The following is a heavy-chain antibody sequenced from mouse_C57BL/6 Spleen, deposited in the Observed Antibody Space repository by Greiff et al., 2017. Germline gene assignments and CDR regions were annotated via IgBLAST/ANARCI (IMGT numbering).Heavy chain of an antibody. CDR1: GYSFTGYC. D-gene: IGHD2-4*01. Sequence: VQLQQSGPELVKPGASVKISCKASGYSFTGYCMNWVMQSPGQCLEWIGRIYPYNGGTFYNKKFKGKATLTVDTSSSTAHMELRSLTSEDSAVYYCGSDYYDDYWGQGTTLTVSS. CDR3: GSDYYDDY. J-gene: IGHJ2*01. CDR2: IYPYNGGT. V-gene: IGHV1-20*01.